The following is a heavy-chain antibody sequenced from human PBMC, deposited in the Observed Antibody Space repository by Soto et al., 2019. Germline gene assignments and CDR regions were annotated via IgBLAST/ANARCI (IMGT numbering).Heavy chain of an antibody. CDR1: GASISSGGYS. V-gene: IGHV4-30-2*01. Sequence: QLQLQESGSGLVKPSQTLSLTCAVSGASISSGGYSWSWIRQPPGKGLEWIGYIYHSGSAYYNPSLKTRVTISVARSKNQFPLTLSSVTAADTAVYYCARLGTAFDYWGQGTLVTVSS. J-gene: IGHJ4*02. CDR2: IYHSGSA. CDR3: ARLGTAFDY. D-gene: IGHD1-7*01.